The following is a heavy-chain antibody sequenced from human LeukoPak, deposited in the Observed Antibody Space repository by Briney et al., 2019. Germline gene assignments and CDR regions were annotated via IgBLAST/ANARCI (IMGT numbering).Heavy chain of an antibody. CDR2: IYSGGSI. CDR1: GFSVSRNY. V-gene: IGHV3-66*01. D-gene: IGHD3-10*01. Sequence: PGGSLRLSCAASGFSVSRNYIAWVRRAPGKGLEWVSVIYSGGSIYYADSVQGRFTISRDNSKNTLHLQMNSLRAEDTAVYYCTRVSVGRFGSRRYYYYYGMDVWGQGTTVTVSS. CDR3: TRVSVGRFGSRRYYYYYGMDV. J-gene: IGHJ6*02.